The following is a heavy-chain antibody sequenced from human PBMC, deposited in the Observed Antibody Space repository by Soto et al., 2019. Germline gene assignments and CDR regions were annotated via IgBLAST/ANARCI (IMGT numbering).Heavy chain of an antibody. CDR2: ISGSGGST. J-gene: IGHJ3*02. CDR3: AKRGSSGWYAFDI. CDR1: GFTFSSYA. D-gene: IGHD6-19*01. Sequence: EVQLLESGGGLVQPGGSLRLSCAASGFTFSSYAMSWVRQAPGNGLEWVSAISGSGGSTYYADSVKGRFTISRDNSKNTLYLQMNSLRAEDTAVYYFAKRGSSGWYAFDIWGQGTMVTVSS. V-gene: IGHV3-23*01.